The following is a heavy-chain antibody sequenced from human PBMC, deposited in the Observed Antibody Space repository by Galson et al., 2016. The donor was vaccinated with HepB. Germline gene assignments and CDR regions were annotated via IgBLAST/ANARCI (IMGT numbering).Heavy chain of an antibody. Sequence: SLRLSCAASGFTFNSYGMTWVRQAPGKGLEWVSVISGSGSGTYYADSVKGRFSISRDNSKDTVYLEMNSLRPEDTAVYYCANIPRRGPFDYWGQGTQVTVSS. J-gene: IGHJ4*02. CDR3: ANIPRRGPFDY. CDR1: GFTFNSYG. CDR2: ISGSGSGT. D-gene: IGHD2-21*01. V-gene: IGHV3-23*01.